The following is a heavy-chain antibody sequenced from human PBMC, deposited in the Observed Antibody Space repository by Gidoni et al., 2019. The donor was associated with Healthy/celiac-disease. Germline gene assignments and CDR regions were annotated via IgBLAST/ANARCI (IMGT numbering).Heavy chain of an antibody. J-gene: IGHJ4*02. Sequence: EVQLVESGGGLVKPGGSLRISCAASGFTFSSYSMNWVRQAPGKGLDWVSSISRSRSYIYYADSVKGRFTISRDNAKNSLYLQMNSLRAEDTAVYYCARDGYGGNPKTYYFDYWGQGTPVTVSS. CDR2: ISRSRSYI. D-gene: IGHD4-17*01. V-gene: IGHV3-21*01. CDR1: GFTFSSYS. CDR3: ARDGYGGNPKTYYFDY.